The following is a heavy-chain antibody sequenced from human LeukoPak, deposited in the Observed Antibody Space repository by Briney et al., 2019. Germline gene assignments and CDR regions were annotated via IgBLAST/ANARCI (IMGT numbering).Heavy chain of an antibody. D-gene: IGHD5-18*01. V-gene: IGHV3-15*01. J-gene: IGHJ4*02. CDR2: IKSKTDGRTT. Sequence: XXAXMSWVRXAPGXGLEWVGRIKSKTDGRTTDYAAPVKGRFTISRDDSKNTLYLQMNSLKTEDTAVYYCTTARGYSYGSSYFDYWGQGTLVTVSS. CDR3: TTARGYSYGSSYFDY. CDR1: XXAX.